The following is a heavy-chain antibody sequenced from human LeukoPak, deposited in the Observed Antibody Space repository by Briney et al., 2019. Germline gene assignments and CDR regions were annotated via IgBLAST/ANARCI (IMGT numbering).Heavy chain of an antibody. CDR1: GYTFTSYG. Sequence: ASVKVSCKASGYTFTSYGISWVRQAPGQGLEWMGWISAYNGNTNYAQKLQGRVTMTTDTSTSTAYMELRSLRSDGTAVYYCARAVGSSGWYLLGDPTITNDYWGQGTLVTVSS. J-gene: IGHJ4*02. D-gene: IGHD6-19*01. V-gene: IGHV1-18*01. CDR2: ISAYNGNT. CDR3: ARAVGSSGWYLLGDPTITNDY.